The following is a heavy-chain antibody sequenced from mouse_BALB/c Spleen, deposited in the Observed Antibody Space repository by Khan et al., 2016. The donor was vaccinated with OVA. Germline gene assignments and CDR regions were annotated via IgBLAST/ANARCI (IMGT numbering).Heavy chain of an antibody. D-gene: IGHD2-14*01. CDR3: ARLGYWLAY. CDR2: IYPRDGNT. V-gene: IGHV1-80*01. CDR1: GYAFSSYW. J-gene: IGHJ3*01. Sequence: QVQLKQSGAELVRPGSSVKISCKASGYAFSSYWMNWVKQRPGQGLEWIGQIYPRDGNTHYNGNFKGKATLTADKSSSTAYMQLSSLTSEDSAVYFCARLGYWLAYWGQGTLGTVSA.